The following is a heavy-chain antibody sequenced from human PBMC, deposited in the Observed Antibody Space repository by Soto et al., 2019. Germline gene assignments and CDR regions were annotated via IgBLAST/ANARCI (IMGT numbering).Heavy chain of an antibody. D-gene: IGHD2-2*01. CDR2: IYHSGTT. Sequence: QVQLQESGPGLVKPSQTLSLTCTVSGGSISSGGYYWSWIRQHPGKGLEWSGYIYHSGTTYYNPSLKSRVTISVDTAKNQFSLKLTSVTAADTDVYYCARVRGNQLRGWFDPWGQGTLVTVSS. CDR1: GGSISSGGYY. J-gene: IGHJ5*02. CDR3: ARVRGNQLRGWFDP. V-gene: IGHV4-31*03.